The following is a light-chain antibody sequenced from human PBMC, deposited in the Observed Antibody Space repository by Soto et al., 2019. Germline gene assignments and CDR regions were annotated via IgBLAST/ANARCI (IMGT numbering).Light chain of an antibody. Sequence: DIQMTQSPSTLSASVGDRVTITCRASQSISSWLAWYQQKPGKAPKLLIYAASTLQSGVPSRFSGSGSGTEFTLTISSLQPEDFATYYCQQLNSYPVFGGGTKVDIK. V-gene: IGKV1-5*01. CDR3: QQLNSYPV. CDR1: QSISSW. J-gene: IGKJ4*01. CDR2: AAS.